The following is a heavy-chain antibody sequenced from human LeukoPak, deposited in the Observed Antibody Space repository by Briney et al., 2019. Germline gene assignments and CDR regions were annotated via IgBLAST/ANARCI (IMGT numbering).Heavy chain of an antibody. J-gene: IGHJ4*02. CDR2: IYYSGTT. V-gene: IGHV4-59*01. Sequence: SETLSLTCAVYGGSISGYYWSWIRQPPGKGLEWIGYIYYSGTTNYNPSLKSRVTISVDTSKNQVSLKLTSVTAADSAVYYCTREGPPVHYTGYYDYWGRGTLVTVSS. CDR3: TREGPPVHYTGYYDY. D-gene: IGHD3-9*01. CDR1: GGSISGYY.